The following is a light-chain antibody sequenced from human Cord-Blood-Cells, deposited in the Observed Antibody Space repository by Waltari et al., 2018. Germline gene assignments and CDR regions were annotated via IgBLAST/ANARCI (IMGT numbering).Light chain of an antibody. CDR2: LGS. Sequence: DIVMTQSPLSLPVTPGEPASISCRSSQSLLHSNGYNYLDWYLQKPGQSPQLLFYLGSNPTAGVPDSFSGSGSGTVCTLKIRRVEAEEVGFYYCRQALQTRGFGPGTKVDIK. CDR1: QSLLHSNGYNY. J-gene: IGKJ3*01. V-gene: IGKV2-28*01. CDR3: RQALQTRG.